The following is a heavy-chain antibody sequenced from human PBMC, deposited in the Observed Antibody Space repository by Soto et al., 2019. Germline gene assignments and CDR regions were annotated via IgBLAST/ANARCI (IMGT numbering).Heavy chain of an antibody. CDR3: ATDIGQELVSSFLH. CDR2: ISHNGGST. V-gene: IGHV3-64*01. Sequence: PGGSLRLSCVASGSTFSSSAMYWVRQAPGKGLEYVSAISHNGGSTYYANSVRGRFTISRDDLRNTLYLQIDSLQVEDSGVYFCATDIGQELVSSFLHWGQGALVTVSS. D-gene: IGHD6-13*01. CDR1: GSTFSSSA. J-gene: IGHJ1*01.